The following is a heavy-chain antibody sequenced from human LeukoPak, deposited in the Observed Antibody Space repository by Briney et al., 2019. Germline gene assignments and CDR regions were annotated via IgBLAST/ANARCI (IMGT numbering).Heavy chain of an antibody. CDR1: GGSISSYY. V-gene: IGHV4-59*01. CDR2: IYYSGST. Sequence: PSETLSLTCTVSGGSISSYYWSWIRQPPGKGLEWIGYIYYSGSTNYNPSLKSRVTISVDTSKNQFSLKLSSVTAADTAVYYCARENHYYGSGSYYIGAFDIWGQGTMVTVSS. D-gene: IGHD3-10*01. CDR3: ARENHYYGSGSYYIGAFDI. J-gene: IGHJ3*02.